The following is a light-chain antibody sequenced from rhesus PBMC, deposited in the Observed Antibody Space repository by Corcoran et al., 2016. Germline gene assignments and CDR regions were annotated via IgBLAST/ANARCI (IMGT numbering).Light chain of an antibody. Sequence: DIQMTQSPSSLSASVGDRVTITCRASQAINNYLAWYPQKLGKAPNPLFFYASSLEIGVPPRFRGSRSGTDYTLTISSLQPEDFATYYYQQYGNFPPTFGGGTRVE. CDR1: QAINNY. V-gene: IGKV1-66*01. J-gene: IGKJ4*01. CDR3: QQYGNFPPT. CDR2: YAS.